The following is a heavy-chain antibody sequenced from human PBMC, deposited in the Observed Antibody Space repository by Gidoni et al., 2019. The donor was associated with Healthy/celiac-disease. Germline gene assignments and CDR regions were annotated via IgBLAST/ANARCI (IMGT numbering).Heavy chain of an antibody. CDR2: IRSKANSYAT. CDR1: GFTFSGSA. D-gene: IGHD2-15*01. J-gene: IGHJ6*02. V-gene: IGHV3-73*01. Sequence: EVQLVESGGGLVQPGGSLKLSCAASGFTFSGSAMHWVPQASGKGLEWVGRIRSKANSYATAYAASVKGRFTISRDDSKNTAYLQMNSLKTEDTAVYYCTRLKGEDATNYYGMDVWGQGTTVTVSS. CDR3: TRLKGEDATNYYGMDV.